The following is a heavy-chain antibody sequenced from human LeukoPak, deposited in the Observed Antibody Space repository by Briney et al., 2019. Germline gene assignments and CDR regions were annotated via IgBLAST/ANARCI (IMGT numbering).Heavy chain of an antibody. V-gene: IGHV4-4*07. Sequence: SETLSLTCTVSGGSISSYYWSWIRQPAGKGLEWIGRIYTSGSTNYNPSLKSRVTMSVDTSKNQFSLKLRSVTAADTVVYYCARDLDSSGWCNFDYWGQGTLVTVSS. CDR3: ARDLDSSGWCNFDY. CDR2: IYTSGST. J-gene: IGHJ4*02. CDR1: GGSISSYY. D-gene: IGHD6-19*01.